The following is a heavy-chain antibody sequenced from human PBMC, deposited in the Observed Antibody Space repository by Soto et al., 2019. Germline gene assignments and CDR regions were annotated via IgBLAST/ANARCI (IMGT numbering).Heavy chain of an antibody. CDR1: GYSFTTSG. CDR2: ISTYNGNT. D-gene: IGHD4-17*01. Sequence: QAQLVQSGAEVKEPGASVKVSCKASGYSFTTSGITWVRQAPGQGLEWMGWISTYNGNTNYAQKLHDRVTLTTDTSTSTAYMELRSVRSADTAVYYCARRLYGDYHYWGQGTLGTVSS. J-gene: IGHJ4*02. V-gene: IGHV1-18*01. CDR3: ARRLYGDYHY.